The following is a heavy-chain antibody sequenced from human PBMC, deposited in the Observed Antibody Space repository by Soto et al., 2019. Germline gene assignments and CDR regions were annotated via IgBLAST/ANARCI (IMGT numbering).Heavy chain of an antibody. CDR3: ARGPGILTGYHKPYYFDY. Sequence: SETLSLTCTVSGGSVSSGSYYWSWIRQPPGKGLEWIGYIYYSGSTNYNPSLKSRVTISVDTSKNQFSLKLSSVTAADTAVYYCARGPGILTGYHKPYYFDYWGQGTLVTVSS. CDR1: GGSVSSGSYY. CDR2: IYYSGST. V-gene: IGHV4-61*01. J-gene: IGHJ4*02. D-gene: IGHD3-9*01.